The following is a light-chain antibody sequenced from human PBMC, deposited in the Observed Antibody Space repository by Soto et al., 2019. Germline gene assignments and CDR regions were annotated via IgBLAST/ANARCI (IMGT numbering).Light chain of an antibody. CDR2: SPS. V-gene: IGKV1-39*01. Sequence: DIELTQSRSPLSASVGARVAIYCLVSKSIRPXLNWCQQKPGKAPKVLIYSPSNLQRGGPPRLSGSGSGTDFTLTISSLQPEDFANYFCQQSYWTPRTFGQGTRLDIK. J-gene: IGKJ5*01. CDR1: KSIRPX. CDR3: QQSYWTPRT.